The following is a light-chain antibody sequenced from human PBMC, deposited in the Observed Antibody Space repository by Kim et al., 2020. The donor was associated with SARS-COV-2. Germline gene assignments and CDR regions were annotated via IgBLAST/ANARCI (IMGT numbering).Light chain of an antibody. CDR2: GAS. CDR1: QSVSSN. Sequence: EIVMTQSPATLSVSPGERATLSCRASQSVSSNLAWYQQKPGQAPRLLIYGASTRATGIPARFSGSGSGTEFTLTISSLQSEDFAVYYCHQYNDCPRAFGQGTKVDIK. CDR3: HQYNDCPRA. J-gene: IGKJ1*01. V-gene: IGKV3-15*01.